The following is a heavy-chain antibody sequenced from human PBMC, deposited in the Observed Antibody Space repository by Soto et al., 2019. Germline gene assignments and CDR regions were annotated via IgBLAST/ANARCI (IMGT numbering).Heavy chain of an antibody. V-gene: IGHV4-59*02. J-gene: IGHJ3*02. CDR2: MHYTGFS. CDR1: GDSATSHY. CDR3: ARLLNGDTAMVTDAFDI. D-gene: IGHD5-18*01. Sequence: SETLSLTCSFSGDSATSHYLTWIRQSPEKGLEWIGYMHYTGFSHYNPSLKSRLTISVDRSKNQFSLKLSSVTAADTAVYYCARLLNGDTAMVTDAFDIWGQGTMVTVSS.